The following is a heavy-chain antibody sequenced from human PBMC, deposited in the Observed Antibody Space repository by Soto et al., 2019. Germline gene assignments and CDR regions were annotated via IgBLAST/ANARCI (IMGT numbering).Heavy chain of an antibody. V-gene: IGHV4-34*01. Sequence: PSETLSLTCAVYGGSFSGYYWSWIRQPPGKGLEWIGEINHSGSTNYNPSLKSRVTISVDTSKNQFSLKLSSVTAADTAVYYCARVSRLSGQRLDYWGQGTLVTVSS. J-gene: IGHJ4*02. D-gene: IGHD6-25*01. CDR2: INHSGST. CDR1: GGSFSGYY. CDR3: ARVSRLSGQRLDY.